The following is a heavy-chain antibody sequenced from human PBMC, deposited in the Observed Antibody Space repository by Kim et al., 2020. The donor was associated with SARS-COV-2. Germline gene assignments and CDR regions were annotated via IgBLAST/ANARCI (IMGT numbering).Heavy chain of an antibody. J-gene: IGHJ6*02. CDR1: GFTFSDYY. D-gene: IGHD3-22*01. CDR2: ISSSGSTI. V-gene: IGHV3-11*01. Sequence: GGSLRLSCAASGFTFSDYYMSWIRQAPGKGLEWVSYISSSGSTIYYADSVKGRFTISRDNAKNSLYLQMNSLRAEDTAVYYCARYYDSSGYYDGYYGMDVWGQGTTVTVSS. CDR3: ARYYDSSGYYDGYYGMDV.